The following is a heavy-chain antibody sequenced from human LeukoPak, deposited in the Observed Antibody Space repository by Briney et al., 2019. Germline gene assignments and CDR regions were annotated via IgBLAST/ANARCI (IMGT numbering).Heavy chain of an antibody. CDR2: IRYDGSNK. J-gene: IGHJ4*02. CDR1: GFTFSSYG. Sequence: GSLRLSCAASGFTFSSYGMHWVRHAPGKGLEWVAFIRYDGSNKYYEDSVKGRFTISRDNSKNTLYLQMNSLRAEDTAVYYCAKISSGWQPYYFDYWVQGTLVTVCS. CDR3: AKISSGWQPYYFDY. D-gene: IGHD6-19*01. V-gene: IGHV3-30*02.